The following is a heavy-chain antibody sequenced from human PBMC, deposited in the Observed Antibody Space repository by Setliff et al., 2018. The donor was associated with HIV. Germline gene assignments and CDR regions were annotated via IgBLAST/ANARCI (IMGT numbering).Heavy chain of an antibody. D-gene: IGHD3-16*01. CDR2: IYYSGST. CDR3: ARSKKRGDYYYYYYYMDV. Sequence: SETLSLTCTVSGGSISSGGYYWSWIRQHPGKGLEWIGYIYYSGSTYYNPSLKSRVTISVDTSKNQFSLKLSSVTAADTAVYYCARSKKRGDYYYYYYYMDVWGKGNPGHRL. V-gene: IGHV4-31*03. CDR1: GGSISSGGYY. J-gene: IGHJ6*03.